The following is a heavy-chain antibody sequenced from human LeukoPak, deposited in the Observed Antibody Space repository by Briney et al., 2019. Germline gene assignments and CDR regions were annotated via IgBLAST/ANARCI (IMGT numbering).Heavy chain of an antibody. CDR2: ISSSGSTI. J-gene: IGHJ4*02. Sequence: GGSLRLSCVVSGFTFSSYEMSWVRQAPGKGLEWVSYISSSGSTIYYADSVKGRFTISRDNAKNSLYLQMNSLRAEDTAVYYCARKGAVTAGYWGQGTLVTVSS. V-gene: IGHV3-48*03. D-gene: IGHD4-11*01. CDR1: GFTFSSYE. CDR3: ARKGAVTAGY.